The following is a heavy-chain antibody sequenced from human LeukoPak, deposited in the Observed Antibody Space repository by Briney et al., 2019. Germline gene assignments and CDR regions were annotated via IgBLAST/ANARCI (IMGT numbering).Heavy chain of an antibody. CDR2: ISTTSSYI. D-gene: IGHD6-19*01. J-gene: IGHJ5*02. CDR3: ARGDSFKLGYSSGWYAL. V-gene: IGHV3-21*01. Sequence: PGGSLRLSCAASGFSFSTYAISWVRQAPGKGLEWVSCISTTSSYIFYADSVRGRFTISRDNAKNTLYLQMNSLRAEDTAVYYCARGDSFKLGYSSGWYALWGQGTLVTVSS. CDR1: GFSFSTYA.